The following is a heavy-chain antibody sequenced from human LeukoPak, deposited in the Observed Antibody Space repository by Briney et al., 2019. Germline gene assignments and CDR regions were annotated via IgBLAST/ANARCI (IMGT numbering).Heavy chain of an antibody. D-gene: IGHD1-7*01. CDR1: GFTFSCYE. CDR2: INNGGSNI. J-gene: IGHJ4*02. CDR3: ARGKLELRGYYFDY. Sequence: GGSLRLSSAASGFTFSCYEMNWVRQAPGKGLEGVSYINNGGSNIYYADSVKGLFTICRDNDKNSLYLQMNSLRAEDTAVYYCARGKLELRGYYFDYWGQGTLVTVSS. V-gene: IGHV3-48*03.